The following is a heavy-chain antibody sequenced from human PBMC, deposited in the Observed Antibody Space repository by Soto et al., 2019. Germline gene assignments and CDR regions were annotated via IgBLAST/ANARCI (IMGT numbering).Heavy chain of an antibody. CDR3: ARWSLTNAYYWLDP. CDR2: IYPGDSDT. J-gene: IGHJ5*02. Sequence: HGESLKISCKGSGYSFTIYWIGCVRQMPGKGLEWMGIIYPGDSDTRYSPSFQGQVTISADKSISTAYLQWSSLRVEDTALYFCARWSLTNAYYWLDPWGRGTLVTVSS. D-gene: IGHD3-16*01. V-gene: IGHV5-51*01. CDR1: GYSFTIYW.